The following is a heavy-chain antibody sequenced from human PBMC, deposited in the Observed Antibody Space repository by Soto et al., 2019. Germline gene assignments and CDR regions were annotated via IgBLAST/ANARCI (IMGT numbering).Heavy chain of an antibody. V-gene: IGHV4-61*08. CDR2: MYYTGTT. Sequence: KASETLSLTSSVSGGSVTSGGYHWNWIRQSPGKGLEWIGYMYYTGTTNYNPSLRSRVSISIDTSKNQFSLKLTSVTAADTAIYYCVREVLGPWGQGTQVTVSS. CDR3: VREVLGP. CDR1: GGSVTSGGYH. J-gene: IGHJ5*02. D-gene: IGHD7-27*01.